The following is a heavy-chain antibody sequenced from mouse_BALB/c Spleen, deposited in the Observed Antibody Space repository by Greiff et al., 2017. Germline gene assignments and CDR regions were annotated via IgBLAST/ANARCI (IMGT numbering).Heavy chain of an antibody. D-gene: IGHD2-4*01. J-gene: IGHJ4*01. CDR1: GFTFSSFG. CDR3: AILTTMTTTGYAMDY. CDR2: ISSGSSTI. V-gene: IGHV5-17*02. Sequence: EVKLVESGGGLVQPGGSRKLSCAASGFTFSSFGMHWVRQAPEKGLEWVAYISSGSSTIYYADTVKGRFTISRDNPKNTLFLQMTSLRSEDTAMYYCAILTTMTTTGYAMDYWGQGTSVTVSS.